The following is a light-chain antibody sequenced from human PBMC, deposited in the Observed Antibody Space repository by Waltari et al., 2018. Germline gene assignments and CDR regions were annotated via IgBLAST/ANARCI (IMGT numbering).Light chain of an antibody. V-gene: IGLV2-11*01. J-gene: IGLJ1*01. Sequence: WSQQPPGKAPKLMIYDGSKRPSGVPDRFSGSKSGNTASLTISGLQAEDEADYYCCSYAGSFTFVFGTETKVTVL. CDR3: CSYAGSFTFV. CDR2: DGS.